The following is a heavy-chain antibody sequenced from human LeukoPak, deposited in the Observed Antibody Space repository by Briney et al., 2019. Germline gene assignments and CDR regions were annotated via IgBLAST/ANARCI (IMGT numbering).Heavy chain of an antibody. Sequence: SVKVSCKASGGTFSSYAISWVRQAPGQGLEWMGGIIPIFGTANYAQKFQGRVTITADESTSTAYMELSSLRSEDTAVYYCARSSGSSSWSAAFDIWGQGTMVTVSS. D-gene: IGHD6-6*01. V-gene: IGHV1-69*13. CDR2: IIPIFGTA. CDR1: GGTFSSYA. CDR3: ARSSGSSSWSAAFDI. J-gene: IGHJ3*02.